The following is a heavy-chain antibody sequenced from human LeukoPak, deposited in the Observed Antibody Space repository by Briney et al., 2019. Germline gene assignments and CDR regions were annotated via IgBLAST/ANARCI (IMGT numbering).Heavy chain of an antibody. CDR2: IRYDGSNK. J-gene: IGHJ6*02. Sequence: GGSLRLSCAASGFTFSSYGMHWVRQAPGKGLEWVAFIRYDGSNKYYADSVKGRFTISRDNIKKSLYLQMTSLRTEDTALYCCAKLWAGNYGMDVWGQGTTVTVSS. D-gene: IGHD3-16*01. V-gene: IGHV3-30*02. CDR3: AKLWAGNYGMDV. CDR1: GFTFSSYG.